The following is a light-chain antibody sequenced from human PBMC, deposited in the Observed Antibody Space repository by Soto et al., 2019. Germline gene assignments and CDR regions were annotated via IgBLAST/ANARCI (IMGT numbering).Light chain of an antibody. CDR1: QSVSSSY. V-gene: IGKV3-15*01. CDR2: GAS. Sequence: EIVMTQSPATLSVSPGERATLSFRASQSVSSSYLAWYQHKPGQAPRLLIYGASTRATGISARFSGSGSGTEFTLTISSLQSEDFAVYYCQQYEKWPPSITFGQGTRLEIK. CDR3: QQYEKWPPSIT. J-gene: IGKJ5*01.